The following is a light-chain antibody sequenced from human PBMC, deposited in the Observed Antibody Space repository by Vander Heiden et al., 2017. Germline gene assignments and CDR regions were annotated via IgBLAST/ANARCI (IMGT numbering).Light chain of an antibody. CDR1: QSHSSSY. CDR3: QHYGSAPEYT. V-gene: IGKV3-20*01. CDR2: GAS. Sequence: DIVSTQSPGTLSLSPGERATVSIRASQSHSSSYLAWYQQKPGQAARILIYGASSRATGSPDRCSGSGSGTDFTPTISRLEPADVVVYYCQHYGSAPEYTFGQGTKLEIK. J-gene: IGKJ2*01.